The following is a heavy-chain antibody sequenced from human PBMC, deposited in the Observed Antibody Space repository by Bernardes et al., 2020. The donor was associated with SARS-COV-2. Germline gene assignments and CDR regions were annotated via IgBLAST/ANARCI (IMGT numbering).Heavy chain of an antibody. V-gene: IGHV1-18*01. Sequence: ASVKVSCKASGYTFNTYGISWVRQAPGLGLEWMGWISANNGNTNYAQKLQGRVTMTTDTSTSTAYMELRSLRSDDTAVYYCARHLTVTTDWYFDLWGRGTLVTVSS. D-gene: IGHD4-17*01. J-gene: IGHJ2*01. CDR3: ARHLTVTTDWYFDL. CDR2: ISANNGNT. CDR1: GYTFNTYG.